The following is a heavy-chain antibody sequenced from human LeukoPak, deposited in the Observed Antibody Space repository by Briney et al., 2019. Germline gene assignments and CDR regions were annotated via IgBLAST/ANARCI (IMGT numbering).Heavy chain of an antibody. V-gene: IGHV3-21*01. CDR3: ARGTMNYYDSSDQGGY. Sequence: GGSLRLSCAASGFTFSSYSMNWVRQAPWKGLEWVSAISSSSSYIYYADSVKGRFTISRDNSKNTLYLQMNSLRAEDTAVYYCARGTMNYYDSSDQGGYWGQGTLVTVSS. CDR1: GFTFSSYS. CDR2: ISSSSSYI. J-gene: IGHJ4*02. D-gene: IGHD3-22*01.